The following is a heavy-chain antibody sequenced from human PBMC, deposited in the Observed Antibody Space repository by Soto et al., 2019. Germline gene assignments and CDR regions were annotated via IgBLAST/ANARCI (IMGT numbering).Heavy chain of an antibody. CDR3: TRDYGGDRGWGAFDI. D-gene: IGHD2-21*02. Sequence: QVPLVQSGAEVKKPGSSVKVSCKASGGSFTSSTVNWVRQAPGQGLEWMGGIIPVFGTSNYAHKFEGRLTISAAQSTGTAYMELSSLRSEDTAVYYCTRDYGGDRGWGAFDIWGQGTMVTVSS. CDR2: IIPVFGTS. CDR1: GGSFTSST. V-gene: IGHV1-69*01. J-gene: IGHJ3*02.